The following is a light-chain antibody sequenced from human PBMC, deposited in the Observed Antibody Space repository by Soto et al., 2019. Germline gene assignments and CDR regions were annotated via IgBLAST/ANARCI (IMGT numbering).Light chain of an antibody. CDR3: QQYKSYWT. V-gene: IGKV1-5*01. CDR2: DAS. Sequence: EIQMTKSPSTLCACSADRVTITCRASQSISSWLAWYQQKPGKAPKVLIYDASSLESGVPSRFSGSGSGTEFTLTISSLQPDDFATYYCQQYKSYWTFGQGTKVDIK. CDR1: QSISSW. J-gene: IGKJ1*01.